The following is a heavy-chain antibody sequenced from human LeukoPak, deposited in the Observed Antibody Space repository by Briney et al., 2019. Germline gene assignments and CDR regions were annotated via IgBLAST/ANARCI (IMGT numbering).Heavy chain of an antibody. CDR1: GGSISSGGYS. CDR2: IYHSGST. Sequence: SETLSLTCAVSGGSISSGGYSWSWIRPPPGKGLEWIGYIYHSGSTYYNPSLKSRVTISVDRSKNQFSLKLSSVTAADTAVYYCARDRGGGVDYWGQGTLVTVSS. V-gene: IGHV4-30-2*01. J-gene: IGHJ4*02. CDR3: ARDRGGGVDY. D-gene: IGHD2-15*01.